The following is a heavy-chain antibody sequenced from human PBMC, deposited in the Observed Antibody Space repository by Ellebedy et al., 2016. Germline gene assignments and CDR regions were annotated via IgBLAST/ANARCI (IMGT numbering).Heavy chain of an antibody. CDR1: GGSISSYH. J-gene: IGHJ6*03. V-gene: IGHV4-59*13. D-gene: IGHD3-16*01. CDR2: IDYRGRT. CDR3: ARENDGGAPVGEYYFYYYYMDV. Sequence: SETLSLXXTVSGGSISSYHWTWIRQPPGKGLEWIGYIDYRGRTDYNPSLKSRVAISLGTSENQFSLKLSSVTAADTAVYFCARENDGGAPVGEYYFYYYYMDVWGKGTTVTVSS.